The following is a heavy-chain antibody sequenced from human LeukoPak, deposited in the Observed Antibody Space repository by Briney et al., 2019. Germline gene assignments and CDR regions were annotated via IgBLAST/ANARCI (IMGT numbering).Heavy chain of an antibody. CDR1: GDSISSGGYF. Sequence: SQTLSLTCTVSGDSISSGGYFWSWIRQHPGKGLVWIGYINYSATTYYNPSLKSRLTMSVDTSKNQFSLRLSSVTAADTAVYYCARGVAVAGIRWFDPWGQGTLVTVSS. D-gene: IGHD6-19*01. V-gene: IGHV4-31*03. CDR2: INYSATT. CDR3: ARGVAVAGIRWFDP. J-gene: IGHJ5*02.